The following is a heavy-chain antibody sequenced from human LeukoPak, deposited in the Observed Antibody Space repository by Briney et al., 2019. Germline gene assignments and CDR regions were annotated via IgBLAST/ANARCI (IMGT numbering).Heavy chain of an antibody. V-gene: IGHV3-30*03. Sequence: GGSLRLSCAASGFTFSSYGMHWVRQAPGKGLEWVAVISYDGSNKYYADSVKGRFTISRDNSKNTLYLQMNSLRSDDTAVYYCARDGIGLLWFGEGRPVLACNWFDPWGQGTLVTVSS. CDR3: ARDGIGLLWFGEGRPVLACNWFDP. D-gene: IGHD3-10*01. CDR1: GFTFSSYG. J-gene: IGHJ5*02. CDR2: ISYDGSNK.